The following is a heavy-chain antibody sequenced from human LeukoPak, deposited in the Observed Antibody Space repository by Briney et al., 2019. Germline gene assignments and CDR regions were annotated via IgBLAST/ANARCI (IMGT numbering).Heavy chain of an antibody. J-gene: IGHJ4*02. CDR1: GDNASSNTAA. Sequence: SQTLSLTCAISGDNASSNTAAWNWIRQSPSRGLEWLGRTYYRSKWYNDYAVSVKSRIIINADTSRNQFSLQLNSVTPEDTAVYYCVRGEILLWFGEPFHYWGQGTLVTVSS. V-gene: IGHV6-1*01. D-gene: IGHD3-10*01. CDR2: TYYRSKWYN. CDR3: VRGEILLWFGEPFHY.